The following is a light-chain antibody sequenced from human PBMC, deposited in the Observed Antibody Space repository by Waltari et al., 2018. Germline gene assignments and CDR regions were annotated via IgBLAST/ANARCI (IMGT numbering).Light chain of an antibody. CDR3: SSYAGRNTFL. CDR2: EVS. J-gene: IGLJ7*01. CDR1: SSDIGGYNY. V-gene: IGLV2-11*01. Sequence: QAALTQPRSVSGSPGQSVTISCTGTSSDIGGYNYVSWYQQYPGTAPKLMIYEVSKRPSGVSDRFSGSKADNTASLTISGLQAEDEADYYCSSYAGRNTFLFGRGTRLTVL.